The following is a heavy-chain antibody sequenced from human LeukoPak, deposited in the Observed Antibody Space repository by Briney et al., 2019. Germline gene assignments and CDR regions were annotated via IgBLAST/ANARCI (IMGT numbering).Heavy chain of an antibody. V-gene: IGHV4-34*01. Sequence: SETLSLTCAVYGVSFSDHYWSELRQPPWKGLEWMGEINHTGSTNNNPSLKSRVAISLDASQNQFSLRLSSVTAADTAVYYCARASKNSNGWFDPWGQGTLVAVSS. CDR3: ARASKNSNGWFDP. J-gene: IGHJ5*02. CDR1: GVSFSDHY. D-gene: IGHD6-25*01. CDR2: INHTGST.